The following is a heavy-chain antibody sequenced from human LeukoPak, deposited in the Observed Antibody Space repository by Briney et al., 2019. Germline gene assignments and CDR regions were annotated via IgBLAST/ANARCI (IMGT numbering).Heavy chain of an antibody. Sequence: GGSLRLSCAASEFTFSTYGMHWVRQAPGKGLEWVAIISYDGSSKYYADSVKGRFTISRDDSKNTLYLQMNSLRAEDTAVYYCAKVGAKGYCSTTSCYIDYWGRGTLVTVSS. V-gene: IGHV3-30*18. J-gene: IGHJ4*02. CDR3: AKVGAKGYCSTTSCYIDY. CDR2: ISYDGSSK. D-gene: IGHD2-2*02. CDR1: EFTFSTYG.